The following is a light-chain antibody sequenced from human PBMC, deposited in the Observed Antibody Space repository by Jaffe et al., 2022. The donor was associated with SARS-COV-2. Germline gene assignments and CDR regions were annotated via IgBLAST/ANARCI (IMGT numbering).Light chain of an antibody. CDR3: QQYGSLPRT. J-gene: IGKJ2*01. Sequence: EIVLTQSPGTLSLSPGERATLSCRASQSVSSSYLAWYQQKPGQAPRLLIYGASSRATGIPDRFSGSGSGPDFTLTISRLEPEDFAVYYCQQYGSLPRTFGQGTKLEIK. V-gene: IGKV3-20*01. CDR1: QSVSSSY. CDR2: GAS.